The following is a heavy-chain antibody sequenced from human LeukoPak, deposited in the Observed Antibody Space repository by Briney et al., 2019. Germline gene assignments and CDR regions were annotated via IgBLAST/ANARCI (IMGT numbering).Heavy chain of an antibody. Sequence: GGSLRLSCAASGFTVSSNYMSWVRQAPGKGLEWVSVIYSGGSTYYADSVKGRFTISRDNSKNTLYLQMNSLRAEDTAVYYCAMSLASARFDYWGQGPLVTVSS. D-gene: IGHD3-10*01. CDR2: IYSGGST. CDR1: GFTVSSNY. V-gene: IGHV3-66*02. J-gene: IGHJ4*02. CDR3: AMSLASARFDY.